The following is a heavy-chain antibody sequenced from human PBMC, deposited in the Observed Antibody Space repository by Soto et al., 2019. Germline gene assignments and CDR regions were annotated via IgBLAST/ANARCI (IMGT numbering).Heavy chain of an antibody. CDR3: AKVVCDGNDYYDF. Sequence: EVQLLESGGGLVQPGGSLRLSCAASGFTFSSCAMGWVRQAPGKGLEWVSGISGNGGSTYYADSVKGRFTISRDTSKNTLYLQMDGLGAEDTAIYYRAKVVCDGNDYYDFWGQGTLVTVSS. CDR2: ISGNGGST. D-gene: IGHD3-22*01. V-gene: IGHV3-23*01. J-gene: IGHJ4*02. CDR1: GFTFSSCA.